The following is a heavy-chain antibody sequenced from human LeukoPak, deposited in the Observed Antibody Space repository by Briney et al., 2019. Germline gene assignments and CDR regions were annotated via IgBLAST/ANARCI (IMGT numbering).Heavy chain of an antibody. Sequence: PGGSLRLSCAASGFTFSSYAMGWVRQAPGKGLEWVSAISGSGGSTYYADSVKGRFTISRDNSKNTLYLQMNSLRAEDTAVYYCAKDYSPYGDYSDYWGQGTLVTVSS. CDR1: GFTFSSYA. D-gene: IGHD4-17*01. CDR2: ISGSGGST. J-gene: IGHJ4*02. CDR3: AKDYSPYGDYSDY. V-gene: IGHV3-23*01.